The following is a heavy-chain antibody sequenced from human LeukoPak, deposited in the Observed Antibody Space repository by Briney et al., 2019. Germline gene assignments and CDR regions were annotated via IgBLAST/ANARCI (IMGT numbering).Heavy chain of an antibody. CDR1: GYTFTSYG. D-gene: IGHD3-10*01. Sequence: ASVKVSCKAFGYTFTSYGISWVRQAPGQGLEWMGWISAYNGNTNYAQKLQGRVTMTTDTSTSTAYMELRSLRSDDTAVYYCARLAGSGSPGNWFDPWGQGTLVTVSS. CDR2: ISAYNGNT. J-gene: IGHJ5*02. V-gene: IGHV1-18*01. CDR3: ARLAGSGSPGNWFDP.